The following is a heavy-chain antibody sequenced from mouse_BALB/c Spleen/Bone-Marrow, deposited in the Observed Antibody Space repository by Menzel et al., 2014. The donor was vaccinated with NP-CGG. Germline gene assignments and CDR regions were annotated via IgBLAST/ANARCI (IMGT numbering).Heavy chain of an antibody. J-gene: IGHJ2*01. CDR2: IYPGSGST. CDR3: TPRLRY. CDR1: GYTFTSYW. V-gene: IGHV1S22*01. D-gene: IGHD1-2*01. Sequence: LKQSGSELVRPGASVKLSCKASGYTFTSYWMHWVKQRPGQGLEWIGNIYPGSGSTNYDEKFKSKATLTVDTSSSTASMQLSSLTSEDSAVYYCTPRLRYWGQGTTLTVSS.